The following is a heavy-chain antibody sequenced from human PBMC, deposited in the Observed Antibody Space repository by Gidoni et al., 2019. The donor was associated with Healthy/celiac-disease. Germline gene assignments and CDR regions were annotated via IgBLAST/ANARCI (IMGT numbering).Heavy chain of an antibody. V-gene: IGHV3-9*01. CDR3: AKVLSPIYYYYGMDV. CDR2: ISWNSGSI. CDR1: GFTFDDYA. Sequence: EVQLVESGGGLVQPGRSLRLSCAASGFTFDDYAMHWVRQAPGKGLEWVSGISWNSGSIGYADSVKGRFTISRDNAKNSLYLQMNSLRAEDTALYYCAKVLSPIYYYYGMDVWGQGTTVTVSS. J-gene: IGHJ6*02.